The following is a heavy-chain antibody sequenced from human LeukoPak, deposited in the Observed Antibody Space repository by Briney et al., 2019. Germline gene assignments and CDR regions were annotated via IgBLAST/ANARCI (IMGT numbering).Heavy chain of an antibody. CDR2: ISGSGGST. D-gene: IGHD3-3*01. J-gene: IGHJ1*01. Sequence: GGSLRLSCEGSAFIFSGHWMNWVRQAPGKGLEWVSAISGSGGSTYYADSVKGRFTISRDNSKNTLYLQMNSLRAEDTAVYYCAKDRHNYDFWSGTQGDGYFQHWGQGTLVTVSS. CDR1: AFIFSGHW. V-gene: IGHV3-23*01. CDR3: AKDRHNYDFWSGTQGDGYFQH.